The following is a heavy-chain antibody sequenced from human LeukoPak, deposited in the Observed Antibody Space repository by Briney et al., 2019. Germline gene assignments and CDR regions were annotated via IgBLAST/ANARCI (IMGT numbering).Heavy chain of an antibody. D-gene: IGHD2-8*01. J-gene: IGHJ3*02. CDR2: IKDDGSQK. Sequence: GGSLRLSCAASGFTLGSYWMAWVRQAPGKELEWVATIKDDGSQKYYVDSVKGRFTISRDNAKNSLDLQMNSLEAEDTAVYYCAKYILYHGAFDIWGQGTMVTVSS. V-gene: IGHV3-7*01. CDR1: GFTLGSYW. CDR3: AKYILYHGAFDI.